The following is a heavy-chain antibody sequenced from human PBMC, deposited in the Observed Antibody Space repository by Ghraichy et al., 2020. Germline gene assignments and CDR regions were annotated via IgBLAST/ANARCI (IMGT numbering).Heavy chain of an antibody. Sequence: ASVKVSCKASGYTFTSYGISWVRQAPGQGLEWMGWISAYNGNTKYAQKLQGRVTMTTDTSTSTAYMELRSLRSDDTAVYYCARCREKAPVSRAVAGGWFDPWGQGTLVTVSS. CDR2: ISAYNGNT. D-gene: IGHD6-19*01. CDR1: GYTFTSYG. J-gene: IGHJ5*02. V-gene: IGHV1-18*04. CDR3: ARCREKAPVSRAVAGGWFDP.